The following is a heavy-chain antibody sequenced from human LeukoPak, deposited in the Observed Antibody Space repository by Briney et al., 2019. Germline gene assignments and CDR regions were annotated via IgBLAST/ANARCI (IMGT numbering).Heavy chain of an antibody. V-gene: IGHV3-21*01. CDR3: TRGVGGNGNDAFDI. CDR1: GFTFSSYW. J-gene: IGHJ3*02. Sequence: GGSLRLSCAASGFTFSSYWMSWVRQAPGKGLEWVSSISSSSYIFYADSVKGRFTISRDNAKNSLYPQMNSLRAEDTAVYYCTRGVGGNGNDAFDIWGQGTMVTVSS. CDR2: ISSSSYI. D-gene: IGHD4-23*01.